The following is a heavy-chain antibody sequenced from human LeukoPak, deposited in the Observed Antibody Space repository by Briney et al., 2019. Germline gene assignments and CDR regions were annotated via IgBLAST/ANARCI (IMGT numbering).Heavy chain of an antibody. CDR3: ARDRYSGSYPKGWFDP. D-gene: IGHD1-26*01. J-gene: IGHJ5*02. CDR2: IYYSGST. Sequence: SETLSLTCTVSGGSISSYYWSWIRQPPGKGLEWIGYIYYSGSTNYNPSLKSRVTISVDTSKNQFSLKLSSVTAADTAVYYCARDRYSGSYPKGWFDPWGQGTLVTVSS. V-gene: IGHV4-59*01. CDR1: GGSISSYY.